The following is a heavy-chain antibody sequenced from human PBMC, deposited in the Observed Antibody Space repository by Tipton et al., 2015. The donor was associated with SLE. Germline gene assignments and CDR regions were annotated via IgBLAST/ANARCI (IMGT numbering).Heavy chain of an antibody. Sequence: TLSLTCTVSGGSISSYYWSWIRQPPGKGLEWIGYIYYSGSTNYNPSLKSRATISVDTSKNQFSLKLSSVTAADTAVYYCARDKSPPPYYYGMDVWGQGTTVTVSS. V-gene: IGHV4-59*01. J-gene: IGHJ6*02. CDR3: ARDKSPPPYYYGMDV. CDR2: IYYSGST. CDR1: GGSISSYY.